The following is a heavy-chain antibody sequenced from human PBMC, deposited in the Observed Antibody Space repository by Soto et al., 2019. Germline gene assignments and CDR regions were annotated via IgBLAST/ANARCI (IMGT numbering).Heavy chain of an antibody. V-gene: IGHV3-23*01. CDR3: AKGYSYGWRGGFDY. J-gene: IGHJ4*02. CDR1: GFTFSSYA. D-gene: IGHD5-18*01. CDR2: ISGSGGST. Sequence: EVQLLESGGGLVQPGGSLRLSCAASGFTFSSYAMSWVRQAPGKGLEWVSAISGSGGSTYYADSVKGRFTISRDNSKNTLYLQTNSLKAEDTAVYYCAKGYSYGWRGGFDYWGQGTLVTVSS.